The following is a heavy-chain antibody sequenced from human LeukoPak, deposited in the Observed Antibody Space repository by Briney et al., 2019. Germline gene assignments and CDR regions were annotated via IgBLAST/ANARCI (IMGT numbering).Heavy chain of an antibody. CDR1: GFTFSSYA. CDR3: AGDRQWEPYDAFDI. V-gene: IGHV3-30-3*01. Sequence: GGSLRLSCAASGFTFSSYAMHWVRQAPGKGLEWVAVISYDGSNKYYADSVKGRFTISRDNSKNTLYLQMNSLRAEDTAVYYCAGDRQWEPYDAFDIWGQGTMVTVSS. D-gene: IGHD1-26*01. J-gene: IGHJ3*02. CDR2: ISYDGSNK.